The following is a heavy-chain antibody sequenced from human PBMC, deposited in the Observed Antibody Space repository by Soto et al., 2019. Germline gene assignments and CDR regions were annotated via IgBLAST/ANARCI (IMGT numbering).Heavy chain of an antibody. CDR2: VYYAVIA. J-gene: IGHJ4*02. CDR1: GFSLTSYY. Sequence: SETLSLSCTVSGFSLTSYYWSWVRQPPGKGLEWVGFVYYAVIAGDHPSLKRRVTISLDTSKNQLSLKLTSVTAADPTICYCTRRIVSTETFDYWGKEPLVTV. D-gene: IGHD5-12*01. CDR3: TRRIVSTETFDY. V-gene: IGHV4-59*08.